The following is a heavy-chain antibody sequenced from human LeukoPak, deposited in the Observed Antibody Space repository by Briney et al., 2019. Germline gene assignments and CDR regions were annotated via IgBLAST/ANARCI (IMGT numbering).Heavy chain of an antibody. CDR3: ARDPYNRYNWIGDAFDI. Sequence: GASVKVSCKASGYTFTSYYMHWVRQAPGQGLEWMGIINPSGGSTSYAQKFRGRVTITADKSTSTAYMELSSLRAEDTAVYYCARDPYNRYNWIGDAFDIWGQGTMVTVSS. D-gene: IGHD1-20*01. V-gene: IGHV1-46*01. CDR2: INPSGGST. J-gene: IGHJ3*02. CDR1: GYTFTSYY.